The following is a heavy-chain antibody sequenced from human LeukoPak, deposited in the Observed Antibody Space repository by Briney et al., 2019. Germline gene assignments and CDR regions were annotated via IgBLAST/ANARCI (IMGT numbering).Heavy chain of an antibody. V-gene: IGHV4-61*02. CDR1: GDTISSGNYY. Sequence: SQTLSLTCTVSGDTISSGNYYWSWIRQPAGKGLEWIGRIYTSGSTNYNPSLKSRVTISVDTSKNQFSLKLSSVTAADTAVYYCARTNWSSDIWGQGTMVTVSS. J-gene: IGHJ3*02. CDR3: ARTNWSSDI. CDR2: IYTSGST. D-gene: IGHD3-3*01.